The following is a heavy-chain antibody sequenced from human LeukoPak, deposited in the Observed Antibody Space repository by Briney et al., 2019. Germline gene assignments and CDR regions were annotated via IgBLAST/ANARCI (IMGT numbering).Heavy chain of an antibody. CDR3: ARHIRQQTFDP. Sequence: SETLSLTCTVSGDSISSNSYYSGWIRQPPGKGLEWVGSIYYSGSTYYNPSLKSRVTISVDTSKNQFFLKLSSVTAADTAVYYCARHIRQQTFDPWGQGTLVTVSS. CDR2: IYYSGST. V-gene: IGHV4-39*01. D-gene: IGHD6-13*01. CDR1: GDSISSNSYY. J-gene: IGHJ5*02.